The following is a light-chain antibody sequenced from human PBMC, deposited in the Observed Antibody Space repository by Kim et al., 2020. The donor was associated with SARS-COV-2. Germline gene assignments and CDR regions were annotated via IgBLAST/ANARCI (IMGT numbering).Light chain of an antibody. CDR1: SSDVGTSKL. V-gene: IGLV2-23*02. CDR3: SSYAGRGTYV. CDR2: EVS. Sequence: QSVLTQPASVSGSPGQSITISCTGTSSDVGTSKLVSWYQQQPGKAPKLIISEVSKWPSGVSHRFSGSKSGNTASLTISGLQAEDEADYYCSSYAGRGTYVFGTGTQLTVL. J-gene: IGLJ1*01.